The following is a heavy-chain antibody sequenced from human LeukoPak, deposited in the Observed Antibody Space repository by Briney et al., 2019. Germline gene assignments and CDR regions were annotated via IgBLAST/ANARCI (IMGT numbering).Heavy chain of an antibody. Sequence: SETLSLTCTVSGGSISSYYWSWIRQRPGKGLEWIGDINRSGRAVYNTSLKSRVIISVDTSKNQFSLKVNSVTAADTAVYYCARHKIVITMLGVHRWFDPWGQGTLVAVSP. D-gene: IGHD3-3*01. CDR3: ARHKIVITMLGVHRWFDP. J-gene: IGHJ5*02. CDR2: INRSGRA. CDR1: GGSISSYY. V-gene: IGHV4-34*01.